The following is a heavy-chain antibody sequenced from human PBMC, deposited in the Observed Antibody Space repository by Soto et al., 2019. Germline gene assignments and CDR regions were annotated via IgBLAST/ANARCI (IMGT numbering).Heavy chain of an antibody. CDR1: GFTFSSYA. CDR3: ARGFTGDYFDY. CDR2: ISYDGSNK. Sequence: GGSLRLSCAASGFTFSSYAMHWVRQAPGKGLEWVAVISYDGSNKYYADSVKGRFTISRDNSKNTLYLQMNSLRAEDTAVYYCARGFTGDYFDYWGQGTLVTVSS. J-gene: IGHJ4*02. V-gene: IGHV3-30-3*01. D-gene: IGHD7-27*01.